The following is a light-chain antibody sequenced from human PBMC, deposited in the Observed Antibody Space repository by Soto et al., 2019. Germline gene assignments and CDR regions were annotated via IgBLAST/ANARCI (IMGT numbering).Light chain of an antibody. Sequence: ERVMTQSPATLSVSPGERATLSCRASQSVSRNLAWYQRRPGQAPRLLIYGASTRATGIPARFSGSGSGTEFTLTISSLQSEDFAIYYCQQYNNWPATFGGGTKVEIK. J-gene: IGKJ4*01. CDR1: QSVSRN. CDR2: GAS. V-gene: IGKV3D-15*01. CDR3: QQYNNWPAT.